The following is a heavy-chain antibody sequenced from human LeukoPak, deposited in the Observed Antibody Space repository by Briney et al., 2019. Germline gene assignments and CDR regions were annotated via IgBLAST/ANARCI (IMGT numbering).Heavy chain of an antibody. D-gene: IGHD3-9*01. CDR3: ARVDTDESY. Sequence: PSETLSLTCTVSGASVSSSDFYWNWIRQPAGKGLEWIGRGYTSGTTDYNPSLKSRLTISVDTSTNQFSLKLSSVTAADTAVYYCARVDTDESYWGQGTLVTVSS. CDR1: GASVSSSDFY. J-gene: IGHJ4*02. CDR2: GYTSGTT. V-gene: IGHV4-61*02.